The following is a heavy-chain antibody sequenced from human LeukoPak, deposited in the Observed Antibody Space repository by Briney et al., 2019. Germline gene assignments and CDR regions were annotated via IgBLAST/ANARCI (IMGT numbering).Heavy chain of an antibody. Sequence: GGSLRLSCAASGFTFSSYWMSWVRQAPGKGLEWVANIKQDGSEEYYVDSVKGRFTISRDNAKNSLYLQMNSLTAEDTAVYYCARLLSNYYYYYIDVWGKGTTVTVSS. J-gene: IGHJ6*03. CDR3: ARLLSNYYYYYIDV. V-gene: IGHV3-7*01. D-gene: IGHD2/OR15-2a*01. CDR1: GFTFSSYW. CDR2: IKQDGSEE.